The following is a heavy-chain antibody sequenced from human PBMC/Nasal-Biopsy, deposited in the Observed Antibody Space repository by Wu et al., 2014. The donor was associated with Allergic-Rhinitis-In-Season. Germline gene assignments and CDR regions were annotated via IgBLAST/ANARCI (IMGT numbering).Heavy chain of an antibody. V-gene: IGHV3-7*03. Sequence: LRLSCAASGFTFGAYWMSWVRQAPGKGLEWVANIKQGGSEKYYLDSAEGRFTISRDDAKNSVYLQLNSLRAEDTAVYYCARWSRQDGANFDCWGQGTLVTVSS. D-gene: IGHD3-3*01. CDR1: GFTFGAYW. CDR2: IKQGGSEK. J-gene: IGHJ4*02. CDR3: ARWSRQDGANFDC.